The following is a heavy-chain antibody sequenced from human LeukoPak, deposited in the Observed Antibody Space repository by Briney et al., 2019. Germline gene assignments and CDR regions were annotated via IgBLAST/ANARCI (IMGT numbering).Heavy chain of an antibody. V-gene: IGHV1-24*01. CDR2: FDPEDGET. Sequence: ASVKVSCKVSGYTLTELSMHWVRQAPGKGLEWMGGFDPEDGETIYAQKFQGRVTMTEDTSTDTAYMELSSLRSEDTAIYYCATANRLTRDSSGYYPDSWGQGTLVTVSS. CDR3: ATANRLTRDSSGYYPDS. J-gene: IGHJ4*02. CDR1: GYTLTELS. D-gene: IGHD3-22*01.